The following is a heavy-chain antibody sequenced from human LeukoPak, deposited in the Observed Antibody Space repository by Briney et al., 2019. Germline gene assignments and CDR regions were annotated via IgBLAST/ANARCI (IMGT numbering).Heavy chain of an antibody. CDR3: AKFKGYGDFDC. D-gene: IGHD4-17*01. CDR1: GFTFSSYG. J-gene: IGHJ4*02. Sequence: PGGSLRLSCATSGFTFSSYGMHWVRQVPGKGLEWVTVISHDAKSTYHVDSVKGRFTISRDNSKNTLYLQMNSLRAEDTAVYYCAKFKGYGDFDCWGQGTLVTVSS. V-gene: IGHV3-30*18. CDR2: ISHDAKST.